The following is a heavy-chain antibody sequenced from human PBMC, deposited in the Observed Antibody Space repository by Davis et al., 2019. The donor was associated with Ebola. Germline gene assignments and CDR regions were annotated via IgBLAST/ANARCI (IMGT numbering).Heavy chain of an antibody. J-gene: IGHJ3*02. Sequence: ASVKVSCKTSGYTFSMYGISWVRQAPGQGLEWMGWISAYTANTNYVDNLQGRVTMTTDTSTGTAYMELTSLKSDDTAVYYCARGEYFDWLLYSASDAFDIWGQGTMVTVSS. CDR1: GYTFSMYG. D-gene: IGHD3-9*01. CDR3: ARGEYFDWLLYSASDAFDI. CDR2: ISAYTANT. V-gene: IGHV1-18*01.